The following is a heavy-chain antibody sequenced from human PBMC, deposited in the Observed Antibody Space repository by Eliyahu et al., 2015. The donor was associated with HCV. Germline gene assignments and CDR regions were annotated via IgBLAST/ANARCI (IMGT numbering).Heavy chain of an antibody. CDR3: ARDETIHGDPLGY. CDR2: IDCNSGDT. V-gene: IGHV1-2*02. J-gene: IGHJ4*02. D-gene: IGHD2-21*01. Sequence: QVQLVQSGAEVKKPGASVKVSCKASGYTFTGYYITWVRQAPGQGLEWMGWIDCNSGDTKYEEKFHGRVTMTRDTSISAAYMDLSRLTSDDTAVYYCARDETIHGDPLGYWGQGTLVTVSS. CDR1: GYTFTGYY.